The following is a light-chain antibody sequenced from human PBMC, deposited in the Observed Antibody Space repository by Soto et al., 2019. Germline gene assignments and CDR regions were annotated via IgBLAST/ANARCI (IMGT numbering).Light chain of an antibody. CDR1: SSDVGRYNY. CDR2: DVT. V-gene: IGLV2-14*03. Sequence: QSVLTQPASVSGSPGQSITISCTGTSSDVGRYNYVSWYQQHPGKAPKLIIYDVTNRPSGLSNRFSGSKSGNTASLTISGLQAEDEADYYCSSYTSTSTRGIFGGGTQLTVL. CDR3: SSYTSTSTRGI. J-gene: IGLJ2*01.